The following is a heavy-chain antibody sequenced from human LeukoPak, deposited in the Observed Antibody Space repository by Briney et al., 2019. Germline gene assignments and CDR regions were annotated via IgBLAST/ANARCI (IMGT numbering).Heavy chain of an antibody. CDR1: GYSITSAYY. CDR2: VYYIGST. J-gene: IGHJ3*02. D-gene: IGHD5-24*01. CDR3: AREDAEQMDNSFDI. Sequence: NPSETLSLTCTVSGYSITSAYYWGWIRQPPGKGPEWIGSVYYIGSTFYNPSLKSRLTISIDTSKNQFSLKLRSVTAADTAVYYCAREDAEQMDNSFDIWGQGTMVTVSS. V-gene: IGHV4-38-2*02.